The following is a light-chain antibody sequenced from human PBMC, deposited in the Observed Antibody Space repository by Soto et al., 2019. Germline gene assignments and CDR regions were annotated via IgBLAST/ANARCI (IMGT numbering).Light chain of an antibody. CDR2: NNN. J-gene: IGLJ3*02. CDR3: SVWDDSLKGWV. V-gene: IGLV1-44*01. CDR1: NFNIGSHT. Sequence: QSVLTQPPSASGTPGQRVTISCSGSNFNIGSHTVNWYQQLPGTAPKLLMHNNNQRPSGVPDRFSGSKSGTSASLAISGLQSVDEADYSCSVWDDSLKGWVFGGGTKLTVL.